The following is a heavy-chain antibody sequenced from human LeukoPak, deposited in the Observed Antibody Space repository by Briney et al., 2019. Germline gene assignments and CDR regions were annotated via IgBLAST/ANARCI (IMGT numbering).Heavy chain of an antibody. CDR2: ITWNSGSI. Sequence: PGRPLRLSCTASGFSFGVYSMHWVRQAPGRGLEWVSGITWNSGSIGYGDSVKGRFTISRDNAKNSLYLQMNSLRAEDTAVYYCARSWFGGYYRYFDYWGQGTLVTVSS. CDR1: GFSFGVYS. D-gene: IGHD3-22*01. J-gene: IGHJ4*02. CDR3: ARSWFGGYYRYFDY. V-gene: IGHV3-9*01.